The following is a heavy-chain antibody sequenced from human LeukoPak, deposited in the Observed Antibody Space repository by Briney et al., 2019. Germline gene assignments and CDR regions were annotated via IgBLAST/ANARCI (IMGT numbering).Heavy chain of an antibody. J-gene: IGHJ3*02. CDR2: INSDGSST. CDR3: ARVATMVRGVINDDAFDI. CDR1: GFTFSSYW. Sequence: GGSLRLSCAASGFTFSSYWMHWVRQAPGKGLVWVSRINSDGSSTSYADSVKGRFTISRDNAKNTLYLQMNSLRAEDTAVYYCARVATMVRGVINDDAFDIWGQGTMVTVSP. V-gene: IGHV3-74*01. D-gene: IGHD3-10*01.